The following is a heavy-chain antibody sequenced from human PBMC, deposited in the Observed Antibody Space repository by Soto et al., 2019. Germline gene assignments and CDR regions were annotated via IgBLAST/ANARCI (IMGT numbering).Heavy chain of an antibody. J-gene: IGHJ3*02. V-gene: IGHV1-3*01. Sequence: ASVKVSCKXSGYTFTSYAMHWVRQAPGQRLEWMGWINAGNGNTKYSQKFQGRVTITRDTSASTAYMELSSLRSEDTAVYYCARHVAGIGAFDIWGQGTMVTVSS. CDR2: INAGNGNT. D-gene: IGHD6-13*01. CDR3: ARHVAGIGAFDI. CDR1: GYTFTSYA.